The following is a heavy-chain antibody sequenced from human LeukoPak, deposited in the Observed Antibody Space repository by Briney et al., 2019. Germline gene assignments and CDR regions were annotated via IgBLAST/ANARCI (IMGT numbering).Heavy chain of an antibody. D-gene: IGHD3-10*01. J-gene: IGHJ6*03. CDR3: ARDYYYGSGTRGYYYMDV. CDR1: GFTFSSYS. V-gene: IGHV3-48*01. Sequence: GGYVRLSCAASGFTFSSYSMNWVRQAPGKGLEWVSYINNIGSAIYYADSVKGRFTISRDNAKNSLYLQMNSLRAEDTAVYYCARDYYYGSGTRGYYYMDVWGKGTTVTVSS. CDR2: INNIGSAI.